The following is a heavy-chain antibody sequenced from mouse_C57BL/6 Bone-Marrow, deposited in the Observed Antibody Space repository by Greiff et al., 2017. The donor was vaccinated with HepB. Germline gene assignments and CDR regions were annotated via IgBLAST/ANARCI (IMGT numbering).Heavy chain of an antibody. D-gene: IGHD1-1*01. J-gene: IGHJ4*01. Sequence: EVMLVESGGDLVKPGGSLKLSCAASGFTFSSYGMSWVRQTPDKRLEWVATISSGGSYTYYPDSVKGRCTISRDNAKNTLYLQMSSLKSEDTAMYYCARRRYYGSRDYAMDYWGQGTSVTVSS. V-gene: IGHV5-6*02. CDR1: GFTFSSYG. CDR3: ARRRYYGSRDYAMDY. CDR2: ISSGGSYT.